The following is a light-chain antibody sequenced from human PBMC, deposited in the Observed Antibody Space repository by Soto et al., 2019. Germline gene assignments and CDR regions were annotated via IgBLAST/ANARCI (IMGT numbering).Light chain of an antibody. J-gene: IGKJ4*01. V-gene: IGKV1-5*03. CDR2: KAS. Sequence: DIQMTQSPSTLSASVGDRVTITCRASQSISSWLAWYQHKPGKAPKLLIYKASSLESGVPSRVSGSGSGTEFTPTISSLQPDDFATYFRQQYNSYPLTFGGGTKVETK. CDR3: QQYNSYPLT. CDR1: QSISSW.